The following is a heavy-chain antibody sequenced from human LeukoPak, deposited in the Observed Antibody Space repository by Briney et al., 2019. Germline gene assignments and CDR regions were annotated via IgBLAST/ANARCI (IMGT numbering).Heavy chain of an antibody. CDR3: ARHMQWLAYFDY. CDR2: IYYSGST. Sequence: SETLSLTCTVSGGSISSCYWSWLRQPRGKGLEWVGYIYYSGSTNYNPSLKSRVPISVDPSKNQFSLKLSSVTAADTAVYYCARHMQWLAYFDYWGQGTLVTVSS. J-gene: IGHJ4*02. CDR1: GGSISSCY. V-gene: IGHV4-59*08. D-gene: IGHD6-19*01.